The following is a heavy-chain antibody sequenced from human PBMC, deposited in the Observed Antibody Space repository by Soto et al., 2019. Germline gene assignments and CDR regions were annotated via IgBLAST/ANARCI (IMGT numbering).Heavy chain of an antibody. V-gene: IGHV3-23*01. CDR3: AKRPKVVPAAGYYFDY. CDR2: ISGSGGST. Sequence: GESLKISCAASGFTFSSYAMSWVRQAPGKGLEWVSAISGSGGSTYYADSVKGRFTISRDNSKNTLYLQMNSLRAEDTAVYYCAKRPKVVPAAGYYFDYWGQGTLVTVSS. CDR1: GFTFSSYA. J-gene: IGHJ4*02. D-gene: IGHD2-2*01.